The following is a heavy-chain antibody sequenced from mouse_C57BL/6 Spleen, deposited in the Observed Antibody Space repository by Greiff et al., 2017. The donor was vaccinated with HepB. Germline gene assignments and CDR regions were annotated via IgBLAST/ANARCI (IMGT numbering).Heavy chain of an antibody. D-gene: IGHD1-1*01. J-gene: IGHJ4*01. CDR3: ARAYYGSSSYAMDY. V-gene: IGHV5-17*01. CDR2: ISSGSSTI. Sequence: EVQVVESGGGLVKPGGSLKLSCAASGFTFSDYGMHWVRQAPEKGLEWVAYISSGSSTIYYADTVKGRFTISRDNAKNTLFLQMTSLRSEDTAMYYCARAYYGSSSYAMDYWGQGTSVTVSS. CDR1: GFTFSDYG.